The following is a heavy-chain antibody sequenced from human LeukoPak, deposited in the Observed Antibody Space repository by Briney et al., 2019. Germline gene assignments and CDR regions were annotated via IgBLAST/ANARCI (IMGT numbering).Heavy chain of an antibody. Sequence: PSETLSLTCTVSGGSISSSSYYWGWIRQPPGKGLEWIGRIYYSGGTYDNPSLKSRVTISVDTSNNQFSLKLSSVTAAETAVYYCARSKIGVRRKGDDSSGYYRFPFDYWGQGTLVTVSS. D-gene: IGHD3-22*01. CDR1: GGSISSSSYY. CDR3: ARSKIGVRRKGDDSSGYYRFPFDY. J-gene: IGHJ4*02. V-gene: IGHV4-39*07. CDR2: IYYSGGT.